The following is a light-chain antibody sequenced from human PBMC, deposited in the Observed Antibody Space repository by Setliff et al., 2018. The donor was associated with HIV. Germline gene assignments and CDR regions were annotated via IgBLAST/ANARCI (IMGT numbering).Light chain of an antibody. V-gene: IGLV2-14*01. CDR3: SSYTSSSTPV. Sequence: QSALTQPASVSGSPGQSITISCTGTSSDVGAYIYVSWYQQHPGKAPKLMIYEVTHRPSGVSNRFSGSKSGNTASLTISGLQPEDEADYYCSSYTSSSTPVFGTGTKGTVL. CDR1: SSDVGAYIY. CDR2: EVT. J-gene: IGLJ1*01.